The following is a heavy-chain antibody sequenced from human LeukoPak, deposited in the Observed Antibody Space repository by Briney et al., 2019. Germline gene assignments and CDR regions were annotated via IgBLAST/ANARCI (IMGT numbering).Heavy chain of an antibody. Sequence: TGGSLRLSCAASGFTFSSYSMNWVRQAPGKGLKWVSSISSSSSYIYYADSVKGRFTISRDNAKNSLYLQMNSLRAEDTAVYYCARDGRYCSSTSCYVSNYYYYYGMDVWGQGTTVTVSS. D-gene: IGHD2-2*01. CDR2: ISSSSSYI. CDR3: ARDGRYCSSTSCYVSNYYYYYGMDV. CDR1: GFTFSSYS. J-gene: IGHJ6*02. V-gene: IGHV3-21*01.